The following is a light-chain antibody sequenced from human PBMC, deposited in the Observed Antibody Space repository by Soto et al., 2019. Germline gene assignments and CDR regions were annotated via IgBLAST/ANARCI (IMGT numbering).Light chain of an antibody. CDR3: CSYTNSAYV. Sequence: QSLLTQPRSVSGSPGQSVTISCTGTSSDVGAYNYVSWYQQHPAKAPNLMIYDVSKRPSGVPDRFSGSKSGNTASLTISGLQAEDEGYYYCCSYTNSAYVFGTGTKVTVL. CDR1: SSDVGAYNY. V-gene: IGLV2-11*01. J-gene: IGLJ1*01. CDR2: DVS.